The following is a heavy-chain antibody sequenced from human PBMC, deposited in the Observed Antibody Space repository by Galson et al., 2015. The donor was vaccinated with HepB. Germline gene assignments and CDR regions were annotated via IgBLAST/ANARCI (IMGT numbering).Heavy chain of an antibody. J-gene: IGHJ4*02. CDR1: GFTFDDYA. V-gene: IGHV3-9*01. CDR3: AEEGGSWYPYYFDY. D-gene: IGHD6-13*01. CDR2: ISWNSGSI. Sequence: SLRLSCAASGFTFDDYAMHWVRQAPGKGLEWVSGISWNSGSIGYADSVKGRFTISRDNAKNSLYLQMNSLRAEDTALYYCAEEGGSWYPYYFDYWGQGTLVTVSS.